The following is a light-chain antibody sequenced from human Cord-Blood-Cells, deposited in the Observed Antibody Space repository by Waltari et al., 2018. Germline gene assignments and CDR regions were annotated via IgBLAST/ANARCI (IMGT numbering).Light chain of an antibody. V-gene: IGKV3-11*01. CDR1: QSVSSY. Sequence: EIVLTQSPATLSLSPGERATLSCRASQSVSSYLAWYQQKPGQAPRRLIYDASNRATGIPARFSGSGSGTDVTLTISSLEPEEFAVYYCQQRSNWPLTFGGGTKVEIK. CDR3: QQRSNWPLT. J-gene: IGKJ4*01. CDR2: DAS.